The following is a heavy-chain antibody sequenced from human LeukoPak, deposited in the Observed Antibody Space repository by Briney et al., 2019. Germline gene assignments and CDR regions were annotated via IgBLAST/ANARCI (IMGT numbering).Heavy chain of an antibody. D-gene: IGHD5-24*01. J-gene: IGHJ1*01. CDR3: VQEARRDGYKLAPVAEH. CDR1: GFTFNIYA. Sequence: GGSLRLSCAASGFTFNIYAMSWVRQAPGKGLEWVSAISETSRKTYYADSVKGRFPISRDNSKNTLYLQMNGLRDEDTAVYYCVQEARRDGYKLAPVAEHWGQGTLVTVSS. V-gene: IGHV3-23*01. CDR2: ISETSRKT.